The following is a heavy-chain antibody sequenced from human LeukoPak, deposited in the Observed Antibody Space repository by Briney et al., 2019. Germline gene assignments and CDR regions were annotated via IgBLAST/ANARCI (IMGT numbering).Heavy chain of an antibody. Sequence: SETLSLTCTASDGCINSDFWTWIRQPPGKGLEWIGYIRYSGRTSYNPSLKSRVTISIDTSKNLFSLKLRSVTTADTAIYYCARIPDVSGWPFDYWGQGTLVTVSS. CDR2: IRYSGRT. J-gene: IGHJ4*02. V-gene: IGHV4-59*13. D-gene: IGHD6-19*01. CDR3: ARIPDVSGWPFDY. CDR1: DGCINSDF.